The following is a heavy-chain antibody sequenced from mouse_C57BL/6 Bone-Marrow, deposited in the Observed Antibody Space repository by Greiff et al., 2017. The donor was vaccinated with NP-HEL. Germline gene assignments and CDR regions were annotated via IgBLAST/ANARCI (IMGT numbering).Heavy chain of an antibody. Sequence: QVQLQQSGPELVKPGASVEISCKASGYAFSSSWMNWVKQRPGKGLEWIGRIYPGDGDTNYNGKFKGKATLTADKSSSTAYMQLSSLTSEDSAVYFCARSGDYGYAMDYWGQGTSVTVSS. J-gene: IGHJ4*01. CDR3: ARSGDYGYAMDY. D-gene: IGHD2-4*01. CDR1: GYAFSSSW. V-gene: IGHV1-82*01. CDR2: IYPGDGDT.